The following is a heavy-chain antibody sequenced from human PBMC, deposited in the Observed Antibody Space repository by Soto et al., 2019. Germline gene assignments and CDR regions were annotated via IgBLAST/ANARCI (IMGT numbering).Heavy chain of an antibody. CDR3: ARSTVRGVYFDY. D-gene: IGHD3-16*01. J-gene: IGHJ4*02. CDR1: GFTFSSYA. V-gene: IGHV3-30-3*01. CDR2: ISYDGSNK. Sequence: PGGSLRLSCAASGFTFSSYAMHWVRQAPGKGLEWVAVISYDGSNKYYADSVKGRFTISRDNSKNTLYLQMNSLRAEDTAVYYCARSTVRGVYFDYWGQGPLVTVS.